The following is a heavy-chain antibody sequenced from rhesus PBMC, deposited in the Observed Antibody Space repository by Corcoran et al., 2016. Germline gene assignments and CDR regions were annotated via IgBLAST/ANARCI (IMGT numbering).Heavy chain of an antibody. CDR3: ARDPPYSNYFDY. Sequence: QLQLQESGPGLVKPSETLSVTCAVSGGSISSSYWSWIRQAPGKGLEWIGYIYGSGSRTNYNPCLKSGVTISTDTSKNQLSLKLSSVTAADTAVYYCARDPPYSNYFDYWGQGVLVTVSS. CDR1: GGSISSSY. CDR2: IYGSGSRT. J-gene: IGHJ4*01. V-gene: IGHV4-169*02. D-gene: IGHD4-23*01.